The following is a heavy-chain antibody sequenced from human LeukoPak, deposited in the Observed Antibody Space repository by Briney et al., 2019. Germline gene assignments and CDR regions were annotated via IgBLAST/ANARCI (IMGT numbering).Heavy chain of an antibody. D-gene: IGHD4-23*01. CDR3: ARDLGGGPPGY. Sequence: GGSLRLSCAASEFTLSNYWMSWVRQAPGKGLEWVANIKQDGSEKYYVDSVKGRFTISRDNAKNSLYLQMNSLRGEDTAVYYCARDLGGGPPGYWGQGTLVTVSS. J-gene: IGHJ4*02. V-gene: IGHV3-7*01. CDR1: EFTLSNYW. CDR2: IKQDGSEK.